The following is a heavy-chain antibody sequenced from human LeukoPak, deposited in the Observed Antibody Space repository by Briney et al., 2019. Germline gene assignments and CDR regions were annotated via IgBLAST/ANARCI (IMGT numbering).Heavy chain of an antibody. CDR3: AKPPGYSSSWFSLFDL. Sequence: GGSLRLSCAASGFTFSSYAMSWVRQAPGKGLEWVSGISGSGGSAYYADSVKGRFTISRDNSKNTLFLQMNSLRAEDTAVYYCAKPPGYSSSWFSLFDLWGQGTLVTVSS. CDR1: GFTFSSYA. J-gene: IGHJ4*02. CDR2: ISGSGGSA. D-gene: IGHD6-13*01. V-gene: IGHV3-23*01.